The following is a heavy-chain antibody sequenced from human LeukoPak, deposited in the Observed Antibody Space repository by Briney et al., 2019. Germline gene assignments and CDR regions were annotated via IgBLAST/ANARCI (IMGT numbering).Heavy chain of an antibody. Sequence: PETLSLTCAVYGGSFSGYYWSWIRQPPGKGLEWIGEINHSGSTNYNPSLKSRVTISVDTSKNQFSLKLSSVTAADTAVYYCARRQLVRWYYYYYMDVWGKGTTVTVSS. CDR3: ARRQLVRWYYYYYMDV. J-gene: IGHJ6*03. V-gene: IGHV4-34*01. D-gene: IGHD6-6*01. CDR1: GGSFSGYY. CDR2: INHSGST.